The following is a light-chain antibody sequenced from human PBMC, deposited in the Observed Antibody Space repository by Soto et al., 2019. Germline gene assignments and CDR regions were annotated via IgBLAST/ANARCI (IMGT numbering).Light chain of an antibody. Sequence: QSALTQPPSASGSPGQSVTISCTGTSSDVGGYNYVSWYQQHPGKAPKVLIYDVNKRPSGVPDRFSGSKSGNTASLTVSGLQAEDDADYYCCSHAGSNNPFVFGTGTKVTVL. CDR2: DVN. CDR1: SSDVGGYNY. CDR3: CSHAGSNNPFV. J-gene: IGLJ1*01. V-gene: IGLV2-8*01.